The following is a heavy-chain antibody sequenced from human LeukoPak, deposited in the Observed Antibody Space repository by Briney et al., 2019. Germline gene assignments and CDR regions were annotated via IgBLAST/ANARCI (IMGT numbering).Heavy chain of an antibody. CDR2: INPSGGST. CDR3: ARVTYGSGSYYNASQHYYYYYGMDV. D-gene: IGHD3-10*01. CDR1: GYTFTSYY. Sequence: ASVKVSCKASGYTFTSYYMHWVRQAPGQGLEWMGIINPSGGSTSYAQKFQGRVTMTRDTSTSTVYMELSSLRSEDTAVYYCARVTYGSGSYYNASQHYYYYYGMDVWDQGTTVTVSS. J-gene: IGHJ6*02. V-gene: IGHV1-46*01.